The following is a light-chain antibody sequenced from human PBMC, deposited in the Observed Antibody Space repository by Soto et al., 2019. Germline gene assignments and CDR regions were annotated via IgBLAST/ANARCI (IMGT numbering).Light chain of an antibody. CDR3: QQYSNWPPAIT. V-gene: IGKV3D-15*01. CDR1: QSVSSK. CDR2: QTS. Sequence: DIVMTQSSATLSVSPGERATLSCRASQSVSSKLAWYQHRPGQAPRLLIHQTSLRAAGIPARFSASGSGTEFALIISSLQSEEVAVYYCQQYSNWPPAITFGQGTRLETK. J-gene: IGKJ5*01.